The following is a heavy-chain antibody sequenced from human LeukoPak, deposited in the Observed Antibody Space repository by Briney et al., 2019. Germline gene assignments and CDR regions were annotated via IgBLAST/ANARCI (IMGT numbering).Heavy chain of an antibody. J-gene: IGHJ4*02. CDR2: IYTSGST. CDR3: ARGGSGQQLAGVGFDY. D-gene: IGHD6-13*01. V-gene: IGHV4-4*07. Sequence: NTSETLSLTCTVSGGSISSYYWSWIRQPAGKGLEWIGRIYTSGSTNYNPSLKSRVTMSVDTTKNQFSLKLSSVTAADTAVYYCARGGSGQQLAGVGFDYWGQGTLVTVSS. CDR1: GGSISSYY.